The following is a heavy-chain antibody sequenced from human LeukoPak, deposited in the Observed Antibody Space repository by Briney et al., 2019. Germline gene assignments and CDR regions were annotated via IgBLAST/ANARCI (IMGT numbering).Heavy chain of an antibody. CDR1: GGSISSYY. V-gene: IGHV4-59*08. CDR2: IYYSGST. CDR3: ASSAPNRYYFDY. J-gene: IGHJ4*02. D-gene: IGHD1-14*01. Sequence: SETLSLTCTVSGGSISSYYWSWIRQPPGKGLEWIGFIYYSGSTHYNPSLKSRVTISVDTSKNQFSLKLSSVTAADTAVYYCASSAPNRYYFDYWGQGTLVTVSS.